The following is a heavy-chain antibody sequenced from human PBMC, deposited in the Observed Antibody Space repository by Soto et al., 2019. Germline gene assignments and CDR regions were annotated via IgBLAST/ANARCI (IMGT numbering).Heavy chain of an antibody. D-gene: IGHD2-8*01. V-gene: IGHV1-2*04. CDR3: ATSGYCTNGVCNDAFAI. CDR2: INPNSGGT. Sequence: ASVKVSCKASGYTFTGYYMHWVRQAPGQGLEWMGWINPNSGGTNYAQKFQGWVTMTRDTSISTAYMELSRLRSDDTAVYYCATSGYCTNGVCNDAFAIWGQGTMVTVSS. CDR1: GYTFTGYY. J-gene: IGHJ3*02.